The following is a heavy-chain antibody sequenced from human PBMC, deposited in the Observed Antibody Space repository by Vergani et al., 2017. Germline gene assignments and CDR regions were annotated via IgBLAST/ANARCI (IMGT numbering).Heavy chain of an antibody. V-gene: IGHV2-5*01. CDR2: IYWNDDK. CDR3: ARSYYDFWSGSVDY. CDR1: GFSLSTSGVG. Sequence: QITLKESGPTLVKPTQTLTLTCTFSGFSLSTSGVGVGWIRQPPGKALEWLALIYWNDDKRYSPSLKSRLTITKDTSKNQVSLTMTNMDPVDTATYYCARSYYDFWSGSVDYWGQGTLVTVSS. D-gene: IGHD3-3*01. J-gene: IGHJ4*02.